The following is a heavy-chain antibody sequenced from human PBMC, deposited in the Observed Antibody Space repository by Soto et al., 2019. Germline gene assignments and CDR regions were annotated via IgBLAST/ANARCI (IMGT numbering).Heavy chain of an antibody. J-gene: IGHJ4*02. CDR1: GYTFTSYY. Sequence: ASVKVSCKSSGYTFTSYYMHWERQAPGQGLEWMGIINPSGGSTSYAQKFQGRVTMTRDTSTSTVYMELSSLRSEDTAVYYCAKDRPERPFTHFPDYWGKGTLVNVS. V-gene: IGHV1-46*01. CDR2: INPSGGST. CDR3: AKDRPERPFTHFPDY.